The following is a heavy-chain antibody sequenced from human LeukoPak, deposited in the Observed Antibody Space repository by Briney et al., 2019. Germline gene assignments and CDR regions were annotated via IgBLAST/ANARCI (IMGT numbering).Heavy chain of an antibody. Sequence: GGSLKLSRAASGFTVSSNYMSWVRQAPGKGLEWVSVVYSGGSTYYADSVQGRFTISRDASKNTLFLQMNSLRADDTAVYYCARKTDSSGSGDYWGQGTLVTVSS. J-gene: IGHJ4*02. CDR3: ARKTDSSGSGDY. V-gene: IGHV3-53*01. D-gene: IGHD3-22*01. CDR2: VYSGGST. CDR1: GFTVSSNY.